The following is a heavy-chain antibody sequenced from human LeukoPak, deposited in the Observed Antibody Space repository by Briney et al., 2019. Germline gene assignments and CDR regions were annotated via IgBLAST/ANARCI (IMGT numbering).Heavy chain of an antibody. Sequence: AGGSLRLSCAASGFTFSSYSMNWVRQAPGKGLEWVSAISHNGGSTFYADSVKGRFTISRDNSKNTLYLQMNSLRAEDTAVYYCARDSGSYPTSFDYWGQGTLVTVSS. J-gene: IGHJ4*02. V-gene: IGHV3-23*01. CDR1: GFTFSSYS. D-gene: IGHD1-26*01. CDR3: ARDSGSYPTSFDY. CDR2: ISHNGGST.